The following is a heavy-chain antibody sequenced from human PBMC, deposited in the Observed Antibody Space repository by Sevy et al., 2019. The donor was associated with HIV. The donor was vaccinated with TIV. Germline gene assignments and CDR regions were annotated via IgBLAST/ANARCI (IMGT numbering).Heavy chain of an antibody. CDR1: GFTFSSYS. Sequence: GGSLRLSCAASGFTFSSYSMNWVRQAPGKGLEWVSYISSSSTIYYADSVKGRFTISRDNAKNSLYLQMNSLRDEDTAVYYCARRSSGCPDYWGQGTLVTVSS. J-gene: IGHJ4*02. CDR3: ARRSSGCPDY. D-gene: IGHD6-19*01. CDR2: ISSSSTI. V-gene: IGHV3-48*02.